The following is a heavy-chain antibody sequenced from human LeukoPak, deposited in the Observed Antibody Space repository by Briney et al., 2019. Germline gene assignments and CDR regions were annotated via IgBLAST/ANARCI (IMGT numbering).Heavy chain of an antibody. D-gene: IGHD3-22*01. V-gene: IGHV4-34*01. CDR2: INHSGST. Sequence: SETLSLTCAVYGGPFSGYYWSWIRQPPGKGLEWIGEINHSGSTNYNPSLKSRVTISVDTSKNQFSLKLSSVTAADTAVYYCAREKTEDYYDSSGYYLFDYWGQGTLVTVSS. CDR3: AREKTEDYYDSSGYYLFDY. J-gene: IGHJ4*02. CDR1: GGPFSGYY.